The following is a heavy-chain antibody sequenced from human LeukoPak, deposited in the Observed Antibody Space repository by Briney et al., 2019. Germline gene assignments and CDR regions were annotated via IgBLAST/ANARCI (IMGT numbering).Heavy chain of an antibody. Sequence: SGTLSLTCAVSGGSISSSNWWSWVRQPPGKGLEWIGEIYHSGSTNYNPSLKSRVTISVDKSKNQFSLKLSSVTAADTAVYYRAGGYGSDSSAVAFDIWGQGTMVTVSS. CDR3: AGGYGSDSSAVAFDI. V-gene: IGHV4-4*02. J-gene: IGHJ3*02. D-gene: IGHD3-10*01. CDR2: IYHSGST. CDR1: GGSISSSNW.